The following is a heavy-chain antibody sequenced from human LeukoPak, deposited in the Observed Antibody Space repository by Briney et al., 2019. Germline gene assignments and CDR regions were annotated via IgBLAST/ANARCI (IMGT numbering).Heavy chain of an antibody. CDR1: GYTFTSYY. Sequence: ASVKVSCKASGYTFTSYYMHWVRQAPGQGLEWMGIINPSGGSTSYAQKFQGRVTMTRSTYISTAYMELNSLRSDDTAVYYYAREYCSSNRCSGGWYFDPWGQGTLVTVSS. V-gene: IGHV1-46*01. CDR2: INPSGGST. D-gene: IGHD2-2*01. J-gene: IGHJ5*02. CDR3: AREYCSSNRCSGGWYFDP.